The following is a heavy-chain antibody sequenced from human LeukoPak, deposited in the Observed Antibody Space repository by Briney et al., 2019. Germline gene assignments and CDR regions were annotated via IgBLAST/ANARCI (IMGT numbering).Heavy chain of an antibody. CDR2: MNTNSGNT. J-gene: IGHJ5*02. CDR3: ASNIVVVPAAIVP. V-gene: IGHV1-8*01. D-gene: IGHD2-2*02. Sequence: ASVKVSCKASGYTFTSYDINWVRQATGQGLEWMGWMNTNSGNTGYAQKFQGRVTMTRNTSISTAYMELSSLRSEDTAVYYCASNIVVVPAAIVPWGQGTLVTVSS. CDR1: GYTFTSYD.